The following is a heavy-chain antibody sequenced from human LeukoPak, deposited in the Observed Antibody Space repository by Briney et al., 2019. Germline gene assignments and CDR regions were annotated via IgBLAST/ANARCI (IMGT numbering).Heavy chain of an antibody. CDR1: GGSFSGYY. J-gene: IGHJ3*02. CDR2: IYTSGST. Sequence: SETLSLTCAVYGGSFSGYYWSWIRQPAGKGLEWIGRIYTSGSTNYNPSLKSRVTISVDTSKNQFSLKLSSVTAADTAVYYCARDYDNWNSDAFDIWGQGTMVTVSS. CDR3: ARDYDNWNSDAFDI. V-gene: IGHV4-4*07. D-gene: IGHD1-1*01.